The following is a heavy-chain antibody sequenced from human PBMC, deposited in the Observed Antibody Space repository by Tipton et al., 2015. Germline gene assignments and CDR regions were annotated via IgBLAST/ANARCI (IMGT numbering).Heavy chain of an antibody. Sequence: QSGPEVKKPGESLRISCKGSGYRFTSYLINWVRQMPGKGLEWMGRIDPSGSYTNYSPSFQGHVTISADRSITTAYLQWSSLKASDTAMYYCARHLGGATPDAWGQGTLVTVSS. J-gene: IGHJ5*02. CDR3: ARHLGGATPDA. D-gene: IGHD1-26*01. CDR1: GYRFTSYL. V-gene: IGHV5-10-1*01. CDR2: IDPSGSYT.